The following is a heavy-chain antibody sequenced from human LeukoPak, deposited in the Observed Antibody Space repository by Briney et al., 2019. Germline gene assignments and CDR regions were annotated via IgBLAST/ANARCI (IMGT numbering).Heavy chain of an antibody. CDR1: GYTFSDYY. V-gene: IGHV1-2*06. J-gene: IGHJ4*02. CDR3: ARDPSCTNGVCYSATPPLDY. D-gene: IGHD2-8*01. Sequence: ASVKVSCKASGYTFSDYYMRWVRQAPGEGLEWMGRINPKSGGTNYAQKFQGRVTMTRDTSISTAYMELSRLRSDDTAVYYCARDPSCTNGVCYSATPPLDYWGQGTLVTVSS. CDR2: INPKSGGT.